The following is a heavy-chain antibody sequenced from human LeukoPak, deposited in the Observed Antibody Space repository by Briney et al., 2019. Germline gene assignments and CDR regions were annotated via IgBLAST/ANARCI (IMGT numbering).Heavy chain of an antibody. CDR1: GYTFTGYY. Sequence: GASVKVSCKASGYTFTGYYMHWVRQAPGQGLEWMGWINPNSGGTNYAQKLQGRVTMTTDTSTSTAYMELRSLRSDDTAVYYCARRVGIVGATNAFDIWGQGTMVTVSS. V-gene: IGHV1-2*02. J-gene: IGHJ3*02. CDR2: INPNSGGT. CDR3: ARRVGIVGATNAFDI. D-gene: IGHD1-26*01.